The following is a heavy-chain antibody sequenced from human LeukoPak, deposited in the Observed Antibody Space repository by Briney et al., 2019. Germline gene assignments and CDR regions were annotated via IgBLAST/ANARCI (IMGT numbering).Heavy chain of an antibody. CDR1: GYTLTELS. D-gene: IGHD3-22*01. CDR2: FDPEDGET. CDR3: ATGDYYDSSPLEY. J-gene: IGHJ4*02. V-gene: IGHV1-24*01. Sequence: ASVKVSCKVSGYTLTELSMHWVRQAPGKGLDWMGGFDPEDGETIYAQKFQGRVTMTEDTSTDTAYMELSSLRSEDTAVYYCATGDYYDSSPLEYWGQGTLVTVSS.